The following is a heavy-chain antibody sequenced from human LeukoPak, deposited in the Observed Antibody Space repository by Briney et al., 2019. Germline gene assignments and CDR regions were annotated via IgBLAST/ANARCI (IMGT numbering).Heavy chain of an antibody. D-gene: IGHD3-10*01. V-gene: IGHV3-30-3*01. Sequence: PGGSLRLSCVASEFTFSGYAMHWVRQAPGKGLEWVALISYDGTNKSYADSVKGRFTISRDKTLYLQMNSLRAEDTAVYYCARVHASGSNAAFDIWGQGTMVTVSS. J-gene: IGHJ3*02. CDR1: EFTFSGYA. CDR2: ISYDGTNK. CDR3: ARVHASGSNAAFDI.